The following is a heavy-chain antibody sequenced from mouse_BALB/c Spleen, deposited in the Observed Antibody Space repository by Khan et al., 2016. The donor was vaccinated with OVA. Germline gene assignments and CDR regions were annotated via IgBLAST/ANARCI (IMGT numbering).Heavy chain of an antibody. Sequence: QVQLKQSGPGLVAPSQSLSITCTVSGFSLTSYGVNWVRQPPGKGLEWLGVIWGDGSTNYHSALISRLSIFKANSKSQGFLKLNSLHTYDTATYYCAKWGDGSTYAMDYWGQGTSVTVSS. CDR3: AKWGDGSTYAMDY. D-gene: IGHD2-3*01. CDR1: GFSLTSYG. CDR2: IWGDGST. J-gene: IGHJ4*01. V-gene: IGHV2-3*01.